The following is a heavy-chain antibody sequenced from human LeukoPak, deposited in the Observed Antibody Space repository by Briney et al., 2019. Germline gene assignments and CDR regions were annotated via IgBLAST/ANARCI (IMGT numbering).Heavy chain of an antibody. CDR2: IYYSGST. D-gene: IGHD3-16*01. CDR1: GGSISSSSYY. V-gene: IGHV4-39*07. Sequence: PSETLSLTCTVSGGSISSSSYYWGWIRQPPGKGLEWIGSIYYSGSTYYNPSLKSRVTISVDTSKNQFSLKLSSVTAADTAVYYCARGRYDYVWGSLSSWGQGTLVTVSS. CDR3: ARGRYDYVWGSLSS. J-gene: IGHJ4*02.